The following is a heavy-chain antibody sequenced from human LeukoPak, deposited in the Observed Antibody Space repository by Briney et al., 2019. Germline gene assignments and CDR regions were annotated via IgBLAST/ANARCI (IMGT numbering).Heavy chain of an antibody. CDR3: ARLGASRRYFDY. CDR2: IYSGGST. CDR1: GFTVSSNY. V-gene: IGHV3-53*01. J-gene: IGHJ4*02. Sequence: GGSLRLSCAASGFTVSSNYMSWVRQAPGKGLEWVSVIYSGGSTYYADSVKGRFTISRDNSKNTLYLQMNSLRAEDTAVYYCARLGASRRYFDYWGQGTLVTVSS. D-gene: IGHD1-26*01.